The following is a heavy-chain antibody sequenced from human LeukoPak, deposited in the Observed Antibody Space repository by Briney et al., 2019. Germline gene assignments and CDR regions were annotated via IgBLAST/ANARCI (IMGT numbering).Heavy chain of an antibody. V-gene: IGHV3-7*01. CDR2: INEDGSEK. D-gene: IGHD2/OR15-2a*01. J-gene: IGHJ4*02. CDR1: GFTFSRYW. CDR3: ARDWFHAIDY. Sequence: GGSLRLSCAASGFTFSRYWMNWVRQAPGKGLEWVANINEDGSEKYYVDSVKGRFTISRDNAKNSLYLQMNSLRAEDTAVYYCARDWFHAIDYWGQGTLVTVSS.